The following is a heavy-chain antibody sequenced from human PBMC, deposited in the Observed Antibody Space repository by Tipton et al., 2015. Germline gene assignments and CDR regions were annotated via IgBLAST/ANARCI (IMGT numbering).Heavy chain of an antibody. V-gene: IGHV3-30*03. Sequence: SLRLSCATSGFSFSIYGMHWVRQAPGKGLDWVALISYDGTKKYYADSVKGRFTISRDDSNNTVYLQLNSLRAEDTAVYYCARDVGKYGSGTNNGLGVWGQGTTVIVS. CDR1: GFSFSIYG. D-gene: IGHD3-10*01. J-gene: IGHJ6*02. CDR2: ISYDGTKK. CDR3: ARDVGKYGSGTNNGLGV.